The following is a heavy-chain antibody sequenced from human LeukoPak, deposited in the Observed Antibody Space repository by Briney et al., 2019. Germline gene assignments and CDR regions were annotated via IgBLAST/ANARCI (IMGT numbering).Heavy chain of an antibody. CDR1: GGSVSGTNS. CDR2: IYHSGSA. D-gene: IGHD6-19*01. V-gene: IGHV4-4*02. CDR3: ARVDPPRWLDY. Sequence: SETLSLTCAVSGGSVSGTNSWSWVRQSPGKGLEWIGEIYHSGSANYNPSLRSRVTMSLDKSKNQFSLKLSSVTAADMAVYYCARVDPPRWLDYWGQGTLVTVSS. J-gene: IGHJ4*02.